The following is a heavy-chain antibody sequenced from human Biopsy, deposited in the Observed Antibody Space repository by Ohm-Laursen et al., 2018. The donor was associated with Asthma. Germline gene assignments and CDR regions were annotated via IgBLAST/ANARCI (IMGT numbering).Heavy chain of an antibody. V-gene: IGHV4-61*01. CDR1: GGSVSSGSYY. D-gene: IGHD2-15*01. Sequence: VTLSLTCTVSGGSVSSGSYYWSWIRQPPGKGLAWVSYISSSGSTDYNPSLKIRLNISMDTSKNQFSLKLSSVTAADTAVYYCARVPTTLRYFDLWGRGTLVTVSS. J-gene: IGHJ2*01. CDR3: ARVPTTLRYFDL. CDR2: ISSSGST.